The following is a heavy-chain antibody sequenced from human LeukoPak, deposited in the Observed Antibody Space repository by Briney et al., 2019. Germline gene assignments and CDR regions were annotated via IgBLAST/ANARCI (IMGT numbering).Heavy chain of an antibody. Sequence: GGSLRLSCAASGFTFDDYAMHWVRQAPGKGLEWVSGISWNSGSIGYADSVKGRFTISRDNAKNSLYLQMNSLRAEDTALYYCAKASSTSSQPNYFDYWGKGTLVTVSS. V-gene: IGHV3-9*01. CDR1: GFTFDDYA. CDR3: AKASSTSSQPNYFDY. J-gene: IGHJ4*02. CDR2: ISWNSGSI. D-gene: IGHD2-2*01.